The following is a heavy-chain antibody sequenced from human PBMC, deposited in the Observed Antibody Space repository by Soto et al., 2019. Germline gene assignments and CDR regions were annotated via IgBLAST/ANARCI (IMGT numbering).Heavy chain of an antibody. CDR1: GVSISSGGYY. D-gene: IGHD2-2*01. CDR2: IYYSGST. CDR3: ARDAGCSSTSCYDTLAFDI. V-gene: IGHV4-31*03. J-gene: IGHJ3*02. Sequence: PSETLSLTCTVSGVSISSGGYYWSWIRQHPGKGLEWIGYIYYSGSTYYNPSLKSRVTISVDTSKNQFSLKLSSVTAADTAVYYCARDAGCSSTSCYDTLAFDIWGQGTMVTVSS.